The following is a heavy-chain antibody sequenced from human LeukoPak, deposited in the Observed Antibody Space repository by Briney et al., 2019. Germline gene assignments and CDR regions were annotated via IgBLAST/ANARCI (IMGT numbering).Heavy chain of an antibody. D-gene: IGHD3-22*01. V-gene: IGHV1-2*02. Sequence: VASVKVSCKASGYTFTGYYMHWVRQAPRQGLEWVGWINPNSGGTNYAQKFQGRVTMTRDTSISTAYMELSRLRSDDTAVYYCARGGTAGYYYDSSAYNWGQGTLVTVSS. J-gene: IGHJ4*02. CDR1: GYTFTGYY. CDR2: INPNSGGT. CDR3: ARGGTAGYYYDSSAYN.